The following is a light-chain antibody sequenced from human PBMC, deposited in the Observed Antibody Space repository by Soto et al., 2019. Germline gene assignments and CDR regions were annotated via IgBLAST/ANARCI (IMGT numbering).Light chain of an antibody. V-gene: IGLV1-40*01. CDR2: GNS. CDR1: SSNIGAGYD. CDR3: QSYDSSLSGWV. J-gene: IGLJ3*02. Sequence: QSVLTQPPSXXXXXXXXXTISCTGSSSNIGAGYDVHWYQQLPGTAPKLLIYGNSNRPSGVPDRFSGSKSGTSASLAITGLQAEDEADYYCQSYDSSLSGWVFGGGTQLTVL.